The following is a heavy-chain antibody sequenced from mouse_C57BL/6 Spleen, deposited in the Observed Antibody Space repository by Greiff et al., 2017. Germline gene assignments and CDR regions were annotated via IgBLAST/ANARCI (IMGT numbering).Heavy chain of an antibody. Sequence: VQLQQSGPELVKPGASVKISCKASGYTFTDYYMNWVKQSHGKSLEWIGDINPNNGGTSYNQKFKGKATLTVDKSSSTAYMELRSLTSEDSAVYYCARLRFTPYWGQGTLVTVSA. CDR2: INPNNGGT. CDR1: GYTFTDYY. J-gene: IGHJ3*01. V-gene: IGHV1-26*01. CDR3: ARLRFTPY. D-gene: IGHD1-1*01.